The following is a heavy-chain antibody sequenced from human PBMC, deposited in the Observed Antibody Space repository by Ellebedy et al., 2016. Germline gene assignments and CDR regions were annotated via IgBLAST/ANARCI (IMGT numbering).Heavy chain of an antibody. CDR1: GFTFSSYA. V-gene: IGHV3-23*01. CDR2: ISGSGGST. D-gene: IGHD6-13*01. Sequence: GGSLRLSXAASGFTFSSYALSWVRQPPGKGLEWVSTISGSGGSTYYADSVKGRFTISRDNSKNTLFLQMNSLRAEDTAIYYCAKAAAGEISYWGQGTLVTVSS. CDR3: AKAAAGEISY. J-gene: IGHJ4*02.